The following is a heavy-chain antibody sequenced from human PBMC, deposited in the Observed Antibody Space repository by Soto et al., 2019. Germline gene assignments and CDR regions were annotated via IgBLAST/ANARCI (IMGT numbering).Heavy chain of an antibody. CDR2: IYYSGST. D-gene: IGHD2-15*01. J-gene: IGHJ4*02. V-gene: IGHV4-59*08. CDR1: GGSISSYY. CDR3: ARQRGTRCSGGSCYSFDY. Sequence: SETLSLTCTVSGGSISSYYWSWIRQPPGKGLEWIGYIYYSGSTNYNPSLKSRVTISVDTSKNQFSLKLSSVTAADTAVYYCARQRGTRCSGGSCYSFDYWGQGTLVTVSS.